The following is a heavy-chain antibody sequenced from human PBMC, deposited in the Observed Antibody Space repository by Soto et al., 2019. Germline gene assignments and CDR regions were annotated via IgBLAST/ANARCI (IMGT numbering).Heavy chain of an antibody. Sequence: ASVKVSCKASGYSFTGYYMHWVRQAPGQGLVWMGWINPNSGGTNYAQKFQGRVTMTRDTSISTAYMELSRLRSDDTAVYYCAREVNSGSYPQYRFDPWGQGTLVTVSS. CDR2: INPNSGGT. J-gene: IGHJ5*02. V-gene: IGHV1-2*02. CDR1: GYSFTGYY. CDR3: AREVNSGSYPQYRFDP. D-gene: IGHD1-26*01.